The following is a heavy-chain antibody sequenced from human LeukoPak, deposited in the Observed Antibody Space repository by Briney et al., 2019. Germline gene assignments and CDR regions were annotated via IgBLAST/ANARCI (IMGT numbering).Heavy chain of an antibody. CDR3: TTDQGYYDSSGYYFGSDWFDP. D-gene: IGHD3-22*01. V-gene: IGHV3-15*01. Sequence: AGGSLRLSCAASGFTFSNAWMSWVRQAPGKGLEWVGRIKSKTDGGTTDHAAPVKGRFTISRDDSKNTLYLQMNSLETEDTAVYYCTTDQGYYDSSGYYFGSDWFDPWGQGTLVTVSS. J-gene: IGHJ5*02. CDR2: IKSKTDGGTT. CDR1: GFTFSNAW.